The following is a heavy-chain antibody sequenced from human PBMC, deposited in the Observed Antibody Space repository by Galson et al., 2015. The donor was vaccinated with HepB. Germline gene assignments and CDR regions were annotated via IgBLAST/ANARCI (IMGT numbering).Heavy chain of an antibody. CDR3: ARGPSGYGRVFDY. D-gene: IGHD5-12*01. CDR2: IHHSGST. J-gene: IGHJ4*02. CDR1: SGSFSGYY. V-gene: IGHV4-34*01. Sequence: TLSLTCGVYSGSFSGYYWSWIRQPPGKGLEWIGEIHHSGSTNYKPSLKSRVTISVDTSKNQFSLNLNSVTAADTAVYYCARGPSGYGRVFDYWGQGTLVTVSA.